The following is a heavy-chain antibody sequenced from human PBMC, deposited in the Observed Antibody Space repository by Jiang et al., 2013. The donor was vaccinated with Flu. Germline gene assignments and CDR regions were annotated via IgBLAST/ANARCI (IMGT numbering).Heavy chain of an antibody. Sequence: GAEVKKPGSSVKVSCKASGGTSTSYTIIWVRQAPGQGLEWMGDILPVIGATNYAQKFQGRVTIIADRATNTAYMELNSLTSDDTAVYYCSTPSPCGGDCYYFHYWGQGTLVTVSS. D-gene: IGHD2-21*02. CDR2: ILPVIGAT. J-gene: IGHJ4*02. CDR3: STPSPCGGDCYYFHY. V-gene: IGHV1-69*06. CDR1: GGTSTSYT.